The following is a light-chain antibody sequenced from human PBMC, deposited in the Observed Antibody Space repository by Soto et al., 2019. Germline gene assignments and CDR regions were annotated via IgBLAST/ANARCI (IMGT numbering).Light chain of an antibody. CDR1: SGDVGGDNF. CDR3: SSFAGGNNLL. J-gene: IGLJ2*01. V-gene: IGLV2-8*01. Sequence: QSALTQPPSPSGSPGQSVTISCTGTSGDVGGDNFVSWYQQHPGKAPKLLIYEVSKRPSGVPARFSGSKSDNTASLTVSGLQAEDEADYYCSSFAGGNNLLFGGGTKLTVL. CDR2: EVS.